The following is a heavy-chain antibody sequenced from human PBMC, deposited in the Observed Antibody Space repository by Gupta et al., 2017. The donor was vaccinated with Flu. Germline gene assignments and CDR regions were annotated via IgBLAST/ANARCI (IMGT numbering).Heavy chain of an antibody. V-gene: IGHV1-69*01. CDR3: ARAPGVYNHYYGWDV. D-gene: IGHD1-1*01. Sequence: QVQLVQSGAEVKKPGSSVKVSCKTSGGSFSSNAITWVRQAPGQGLEWMGAIIPIFGTPTYAQKFQGRATIVADESTGTSYMEMSSLTSDDTAVYYCARAPGVYNHYYGWDVWGQGTTGTGSS. J-gene: IGHJ6*02. CDR1: GGSFSSNA. CDR2: IIPIFGTP.